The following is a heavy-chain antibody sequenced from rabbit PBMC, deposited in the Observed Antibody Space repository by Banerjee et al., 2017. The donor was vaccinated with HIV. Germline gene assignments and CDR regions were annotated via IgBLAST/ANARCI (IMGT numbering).Heavy chain of an antibody. V-gene: IGHV1S45*01. D-gene: IGHD1-1*01. CDR2: IYTGSSGST. CDR3: ARITTRRYYEMYYFNL. J-gene: IGHJ4*01. CDR1: GFSFSNKYV. Sequence: QEQLVESGGGLVKPEGSLTLTCTASGFSFSNKYVMCWVRQAPGKGLEWIACIYTGSSGSTYYASWAKGRFAISKTSSTTVTLQMTSLTAADTATYFCARITTRRYYEMYYFNLWGQGNLVTVS.